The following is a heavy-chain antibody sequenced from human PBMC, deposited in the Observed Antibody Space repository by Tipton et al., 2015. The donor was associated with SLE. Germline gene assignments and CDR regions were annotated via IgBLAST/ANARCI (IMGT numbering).Heavy chain of an antibody. CDR1: GFTFSNAW. V-gene: IGHV4-34*01. CDR3: ARERAEYSSGGPTTLNV. Sequence: LRLSCAASGFTFSNAWMSWVRQPPGKGLEWIGEINHSGSTNYNPSLKSRVTISVDTSKNQFSLKLSSVTAADTAVYYCARERAEYSSGGPTTLNVWGKGTTVTVSS. D-gene: IGHD6-19*01. J-gene: IGHJ6*04. CDR2: INHSGST.